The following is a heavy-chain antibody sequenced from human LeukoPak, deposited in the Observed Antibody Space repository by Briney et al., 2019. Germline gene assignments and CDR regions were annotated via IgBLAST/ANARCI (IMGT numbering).Heavy chain of an antibody. Sequence: PGGSLRLSCAASGFTVSAHEINSVRQAPGKGLEWISYITRSGTTIYYADSVKNRLTISRDNAKNSLYLQMNSLRAEDTAVYYCAKAPSISAAGTFDYWGQGTTVTVSS. D-gene: IGHD6-13*01. V-gene: IGHV3-48*03. J-gene: IGHJ4*02. CDR3: AKAPSISAAGTFDY. CDR1: GFTVSAHE. CDR2: ITRSGTTI.